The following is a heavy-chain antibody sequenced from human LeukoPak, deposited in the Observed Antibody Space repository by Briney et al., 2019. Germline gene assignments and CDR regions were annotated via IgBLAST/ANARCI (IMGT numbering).Heavy chain of an antibody. V-gene: IGHV4-61*05. Sequence: SETLSLTCTVSGGSISSSSYYWGWIRQPPGKGLEWIGYIYYSGSTNYNPSLKSRVTISVDTSKNQFSLKLSSVTAADTAVYYCARHRRGYDPREEMDVWGQGTTVTVSS. CDR3: ARHRRGYDPREEMDV. J-gene: IGHJ6*02. CDR1: GGSISSSSYY. D-gene: IGHD2-15*01. CDR2: IYYSGST.